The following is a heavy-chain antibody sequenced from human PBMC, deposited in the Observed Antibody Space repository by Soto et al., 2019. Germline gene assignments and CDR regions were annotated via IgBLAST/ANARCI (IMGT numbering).Heavy chain of an antibody. CDR2: IWYDGSNK. Sequence: GGSXRLYCAASGFTFSSYGMHWLRQAPGKGLEWVAVIWYDGSNKYYADSVKGRFTISRDNSKNTLYLQMNSLRAEDTAVYYCARTRMGPTSGSYYGDYYYGMDVWGEGTTVTVSS. J-gene: IGHJ6*04. CDR1: GFTFSSYG. V-gene: IGHV3-33*01. D-gene: IGHD1-26*01. CDR3: ARTRMGPTSGSYYGDYYYGMDV.